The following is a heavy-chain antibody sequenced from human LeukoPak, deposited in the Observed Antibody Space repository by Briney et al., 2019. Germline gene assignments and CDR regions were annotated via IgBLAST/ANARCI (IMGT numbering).Heavy chain of an antibody. V-gene: IGHV3-23*01. J-gene: IGHJ4*02. CDR2: ISGSGGST. CDR3: AKYKYYYDSSGYPGGLDY. Sequence: PGGSLRLSCAASGFTFSSYAMSWVRQAPGKGLEWVSAISGSGGSTYYADSVKGRFTISRDNSKNTLYLQMNSLRAEDTAVYYCAKYKYYYDSSGYPGGLDYWGQGTLVTVSS. CDR1: GFTFSSYA. D-gene: IGHD3-22*01.